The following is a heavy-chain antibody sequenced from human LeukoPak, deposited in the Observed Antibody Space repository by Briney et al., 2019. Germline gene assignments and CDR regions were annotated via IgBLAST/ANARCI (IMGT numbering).Heavy chain of an antibody. J-gene: IGHJ4*02. CDR3: ARDLIGVLWSIHYFDY. Sequence: GGSLRLSCAASGFTFSSYSMNWVRQAPGKGLEWVSSISSSSSYIYYADSVKGRFTISRDNAKNSLYLQMNSLRAEDTAVYYSARDLIGVLWSIHYFDYWGQGTLVTVSS. D-gene: IGHD3-10*01. CDR2: ISSSSSYI. CDR1: GFTFSSYS. V-gene: IGHV3-21*01.